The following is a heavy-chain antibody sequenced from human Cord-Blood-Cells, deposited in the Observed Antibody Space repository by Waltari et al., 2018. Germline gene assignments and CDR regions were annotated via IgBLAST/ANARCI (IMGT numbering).Heavy chain of an antibody. Sequence: QLQLQESGSGLVKPSQTLSLTCAVSGGSISSGGSSWSWIRQPPGKGLEWIGYIYHSGSTYYNPSLKSRVTISVDRSKNQFSLKLSSVTAADTAVYYCARASQHLEPYGMDVWGQGTTVTVSS. CDR1: GGSISSGGSS. CDR3: ARASQHLEPYGMDV. J-gene: IGHJ6*02. V-gene: IGHV4-30-2*01. CDR2: IYHSGST. D-gene: IGHD3-3*01.